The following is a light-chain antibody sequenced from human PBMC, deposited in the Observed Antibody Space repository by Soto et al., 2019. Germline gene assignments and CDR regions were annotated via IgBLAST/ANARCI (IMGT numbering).Light chain of an antibody. CDR2: ENN. CDR1: SSNIGNNY. CDR3: GTWDNTLSVFL. Sequence: QSVLTQPPSVSAASGQKVTISCSGSSSNIGNNYVSWYQQIPGTAPKLLIFENNKRPSGIPDRFSGSKSGTSASLAVTGLRSGDEATYYCGTWDNTLSVFLFGGGTKLTVL. J-gene: IGLJ2*01. V-gene: IGLV1-51*01.